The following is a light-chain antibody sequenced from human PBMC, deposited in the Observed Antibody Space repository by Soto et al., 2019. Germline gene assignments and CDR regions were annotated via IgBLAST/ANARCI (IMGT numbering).Light chain of an antibody. V-gene: IGLV1-51*01. CDR2: DDN. Sequence: QSPLTHPPSVSSAPGHKVTISCSGSSSNIGGNSVSWYQQLPGTATKLLIYDDNKRPSGIPDRFSGSKSGTSATLGITGFQTGDEADYYCGSWDSSLTDYVFGTGTKVTAL. CDR3: GSWDSSLTDYV. J-gene: IGLJ1*01. CDR1: SSNIGGNS.